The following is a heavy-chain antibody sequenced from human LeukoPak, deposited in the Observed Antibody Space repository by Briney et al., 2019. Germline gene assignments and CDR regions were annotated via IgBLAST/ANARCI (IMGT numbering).Heavy chain of an antibody. CDR3: AREPHNWNYDYYGMDV. J-gene: IGHJ6*02. V-gene: IGHV1-69*02. D-gene: IGHD1-20*01. CDR1: GGTFSSYT. Sequence: SVKVSCKASGGTFSSYTISWVRQAPGQGLEWMGRIIPILGIANYAQKFQGRVTITADKSTSTAYMELSSLRSEDTAVYYCAREPHNWNYDYYGMDVWGQGTTVTVSS. CDR2: IIPILGIA.